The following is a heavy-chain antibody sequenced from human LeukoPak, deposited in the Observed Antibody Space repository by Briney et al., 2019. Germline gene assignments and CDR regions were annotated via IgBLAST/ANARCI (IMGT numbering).Heavy chain of an antibody. CDR1: GYSINSDYY. D-gene: IGHD3-22*01. CDR2: IYHSGST. J-gene: IGHJ6*03. V-gene: IGHV4-38-2*01. Sequence: PSETLSLTCAVSGYSINSDYYWGCIRQSPDKGLEWIGIIYHSGSTYYNPSLKSRFTISVDTSKNQFSLKVTSVTAADTAVYYCARFYYYDTTGYPYYYMDVWGKGTTVTVSS. CDR3: ARFYYYDTTGYPYYYMDV.